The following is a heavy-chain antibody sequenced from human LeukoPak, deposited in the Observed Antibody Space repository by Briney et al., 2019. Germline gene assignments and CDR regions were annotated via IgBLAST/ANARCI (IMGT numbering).Heavy chain of an antibody. J-gene: IGHJ3*02. V-gene: IGHV4-34*01. Sequence: PSETLSLTCAVYGGSFSGYYWSWIRQPPGKGLEWIGEINHSGSTNYNPSLKSRVTKSVDTSKNQFSLKLSSVTAADTAVYYCASTIFGVVIITPDGAFDIWGQGTMVTVSS. D-gene: IGHD3-3*01. CDR3: ASTIFGVVIITPDGAFDI. CDR1: GGSFSGYY. CDR2: INHSGST.